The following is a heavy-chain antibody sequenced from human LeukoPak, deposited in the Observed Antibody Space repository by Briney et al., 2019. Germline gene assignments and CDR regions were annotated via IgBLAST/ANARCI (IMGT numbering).Heavy chain of an antibody. CDR1: GGSISSSSYY. V-gene: IGHV4-39*01. CDR2: IYYSGST. D-gene: IGHD6-19*01. CDR3: ARPDASSGSLFDI. Sequence: SETLSLTCTVSGGSISSSSYYWGWIRQPPGKGLEWIGSIYYSGSTYYNPSLKSRVTISVDTSKNQFSLKLSSVTAADTAVYYCARPDASSGSLFDIWGQGTMVTVSP. J-gene: IGHJ3*02.